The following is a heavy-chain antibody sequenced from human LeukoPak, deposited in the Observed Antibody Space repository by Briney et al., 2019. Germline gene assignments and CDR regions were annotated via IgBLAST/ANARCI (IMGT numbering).Heavy chain of an antibody. CDR3: ARRPNWYYDFTWFDP. CDR2: IIPIFGTA. Sequence: SVKVSCKASGGTFSSYAISWVRQAPGQGLEWMGGIIPIFGTANYAQKFQGRVTITADESTSTAYMELSSLRSEDTAVYYCARRPNWYYDFTWFDPWGQGTLVTVSS. D-gene: IGHD3-3*01. V-gene: IGHV1-69*13. CDR1: GGTFSSYA. J-gene: IGHJ5*02.